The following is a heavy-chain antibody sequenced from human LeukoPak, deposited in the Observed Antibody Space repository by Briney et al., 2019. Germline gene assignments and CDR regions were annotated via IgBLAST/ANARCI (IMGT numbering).Heavy chain of an antibody. CDR2: ISYDGSNK. V-gene: IGHV3-30*03. J-gene: IGHJ4*02. Sequence: WVLRLSCAASGFTFSSYGMHWVRQAPGKGLEWVAVISYDGSNKYYADSVKGRFTISRDNSKNTLYLQMNSLRAEDTAVYYCARAGIVGARPSYYFDYWGQGTLVTVSS. CDR1: GFTFSSYG. CDR3: ARAGIVGARPSYYFDY. D-gene: IGHD1-26*01.